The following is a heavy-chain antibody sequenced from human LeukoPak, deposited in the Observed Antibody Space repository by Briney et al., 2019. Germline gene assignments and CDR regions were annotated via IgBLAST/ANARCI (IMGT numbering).Heavy chain of an antibody. CDR1: GGSISSYY. V-gene: IGHV4-59*12. Sequence: SETLSLTCTVSGGSISSYYWSWIRQPPGKGLEWIGYIYYSGSTNYNPSLKSRVTISVDTSKNQFSLNLSSVTAADTAVYYCARDRRDGYNYFYFDYWGQGTLVTVSS. CDR3: ARDRRDGYNYFYFDY. D-gene: IGHD5-24*01. J-gene: IGHJ4*02. CDR2: IYYSGST.